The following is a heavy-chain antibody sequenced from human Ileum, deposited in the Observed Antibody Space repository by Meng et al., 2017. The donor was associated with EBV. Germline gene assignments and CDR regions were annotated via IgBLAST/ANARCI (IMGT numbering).Heavy chain of an antibody. Sequence: VLLQGSVPGIGKPQGNRSPSCACTGRSNSRSDWWGWGRQPTGKGLEWIGETSHSGSTNYSPSLKSRVTISLDKSKNQLSLKLNSVTAADTAVYYCASSDYYRSDYWGQGTLVTGSS. V-gene: IGHV4-4*03. J-gene: IGHJ4*02. CDR2: TSHSGST. CDR3: ASSDYYRSDY. D-gene: IGHD3-22*01. CDR1: GRSNSRSDW.